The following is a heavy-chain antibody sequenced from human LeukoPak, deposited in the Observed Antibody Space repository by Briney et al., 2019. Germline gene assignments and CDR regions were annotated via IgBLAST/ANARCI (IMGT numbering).Heavy chain of an antibody. CDR3: ARDRDSGSGSSPY. V-gene: IGHV4-59*12. J-gene: IGHJ4*02. CDR1: GGSISSYY. D-gene: IGHD3-10*01. Sequence: SETLSLTCSVAGGSISSYYWSWIRQPPGKGLEWIGYIYYRGSTKYNPSLKSRVTISVDTSNNQFSLRLSSVTAADTAVYYCARDRDSGSGSSPYWGQGTLVTVSS. CDR2: IYYRGST.